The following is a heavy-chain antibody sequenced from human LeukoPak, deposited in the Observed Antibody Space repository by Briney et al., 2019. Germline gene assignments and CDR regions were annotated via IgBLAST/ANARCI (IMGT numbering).Heavy chain of an antibody. CDR2: IYYSGST. V-gene: IGHV4-31*03. Sequence: PSETLSLTCTVSGGSISSGGYYWSWIRQHPGKGLEWIGYIYYSGSTYYNPSLKSRVTISVDTSKNQFSLKLSSVTAADTAVYYCARERCSSTSCYIGIGNWFDPWGQGTLVTVSS. D-gene: IGHD2-2*02. CDR1: GGSISSGGYY. CDR3: ARERCSSTSCYIGIGNWFDP. J-gene: IGHJ5*02.